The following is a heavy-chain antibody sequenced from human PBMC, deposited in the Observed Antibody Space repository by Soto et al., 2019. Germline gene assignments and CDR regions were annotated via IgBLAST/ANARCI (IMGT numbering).Heavy chain of an antibody. CDR3: TRDHQWTPDYYFDY. J-gene: IGHJ4*02. D-gene: IGHD6-19*01. V-gene: IGHV3-7*01. CDR2: MNQDGTIK. CDR1: GFTFNNYW. Sequence: GGSLRLSCAASGFTFNNYWLSWVRQAPGKGLEWVANMNQDGTIKYYVDSVKGRFTISRDNAENSLFLQMNSLRAEDTAVYYCTRDHQWTPDYYFDYWGQRALVTVSS.